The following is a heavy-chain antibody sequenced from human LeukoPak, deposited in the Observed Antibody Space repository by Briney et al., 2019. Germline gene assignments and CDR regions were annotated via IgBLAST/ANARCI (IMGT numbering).Heavy chain of an antibody. V-gene: IGHV3-9*01. D-gene: IGHD6-6*01. CDR2: ISWNSGSI. CDR1: GFTFDDYA. Sequence: RSLRLSCAASGFTFDDYAMHWVRQAPGKGLEWVSGISWNSGSIGYADSVKGRFTISRDNSKNTLYLQMNSLRAEDTAVYYCAKDERQLVPDYQHWGQGTLVTVSS. CDR3: AKDERQLVPDYQH. J-gene: IGHJ1*01.